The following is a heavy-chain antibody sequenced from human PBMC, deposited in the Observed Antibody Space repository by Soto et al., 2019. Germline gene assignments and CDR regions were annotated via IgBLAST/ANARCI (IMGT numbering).Heavy chain of an antibody. V-gene: IGHV5-51*01. J-gene: IGHJ3*02. CDR1: GYSFTNYW. Sequence: GESLNISCKGSGYSFTNYWIGWVRQMPGKGLEWMGIIYPGDSDTRYSPSFQGQVTISADKSTSTAYLQWSSLKASDTAMYYCARNYDSSGYYQSNDPFDIWGQGTMVSVS. D-gene: IGHD3-22*01. CDR2: IYPGDSDT. CDR3: ARNYDSSGYYQSNDPFDI.